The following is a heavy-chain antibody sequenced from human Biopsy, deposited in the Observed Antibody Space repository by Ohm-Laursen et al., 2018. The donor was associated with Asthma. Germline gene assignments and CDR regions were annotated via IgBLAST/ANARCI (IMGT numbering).Heavy chain of an antibody. D-gene: IGHD3-9*01. CDR1: GYNFISFA. J-gene: IGHJ3*02. CDR3: ARTYYDFLTGQVKDAFGI. Sequence: ASVKVSCKASGYNFISFAIHWVRQAPGQRLEWMGWINAGNGNTKYSQKFQGRVSITRDTSASTAYMELRSLRSEDTAAYYCARTYYDFLTGQVKDAFGIWGQGTMVTVSS. CDR2: INAGNGNT. V-gene: IGHV1-3*01.